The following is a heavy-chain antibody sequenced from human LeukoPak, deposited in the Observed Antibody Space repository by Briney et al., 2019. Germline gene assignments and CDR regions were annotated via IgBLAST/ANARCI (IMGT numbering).Heavy chain of an antibody. CDR3: ARDSGVPGPPNWFDP. V-gene: IGHV1-18*01. CDR1: GYTFTSYG. J-gene: IGHJ5*02. CDR2: ISAYNGNT. Sequence: ASLKVSCKASGYTFTSYGISWVRQAPGQGLEWMGWISAYNGNTNYAQKLQGRVTMTTDTSTSTAYMELRSLRSDDTAVYYCARDSGVPGPPNWFDPWGQGTLVTVSS. D-gene: IGHD7-27*01.